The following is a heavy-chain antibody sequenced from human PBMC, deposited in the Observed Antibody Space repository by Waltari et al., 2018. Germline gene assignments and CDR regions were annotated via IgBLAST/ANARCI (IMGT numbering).Heavy chain of an antibody. Sequence: QLQLQESGPGLVKPSETLSLTCTVSGGSISSSSYYWGWIRQPAGKGLEWIGRIYTRAGINCNPSRKSRVTISVDTSKNPFSLKLSSVTAEDTAVYYCARAVLRYFDWSPHYGMDVWGQGTTVTVSS. CDR3: ARAVLRYFDWSPHYGMDV. J-gene: IGHJ6*02. CDR1: GGSISSSSYY. D-gene: IGHD3-9*01. CDR2: IYTRAGI. V-gene: IGHV4-61*02.